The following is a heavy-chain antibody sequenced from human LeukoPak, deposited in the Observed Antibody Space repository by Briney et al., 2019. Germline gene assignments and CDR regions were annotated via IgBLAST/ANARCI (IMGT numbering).Heavy chain of an antibody. CDR3: AKDSGWWLGYFDY. Sequence: PGGSLRLSCAAYGFTFSSYDMSWVRQPPGKGLEWVSAITGSGGSTYYADSVKGRFTISRDNSKNTLHLQMNSLRAEDTAVYYCAKDSGWWLGYFDYWGQGTLVTVSS. V-gene: IGHV3-23*01. CDR1: GFTFSSYD. CDR2: ITGSGGST. D-gene: IGHD6-19*01. J-gene: IGHJ4*02.